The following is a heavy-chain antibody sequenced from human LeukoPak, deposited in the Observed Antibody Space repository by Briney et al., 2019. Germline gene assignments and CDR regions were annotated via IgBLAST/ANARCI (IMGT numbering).Heavy chain of an antibody. CDR2: ISSSSSTM. CDR1: GFTFSTYS. J-gene: IGHJ4*02. CDR3: ASRAYGDYGFDY. D-gene: IGHD4-17*01. V-gene: IGHV3-48*02. Sequence: GSLRLSCAASGFTFSTYSMNWVRQAPGKGLEWVSYISSSSSTMFYADSVKGRFTISRDNAKNSLFLQMNSLRDEDTAVYYCASRAYGDYGFDYWGQGTLVTVSS.